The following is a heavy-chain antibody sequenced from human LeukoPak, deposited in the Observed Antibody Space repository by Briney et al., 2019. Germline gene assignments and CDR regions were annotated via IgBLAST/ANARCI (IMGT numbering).Heavy chain of an antibody. V-gene: IGHV4-31*11. CDR1: GGSISSGGYY. Sequence: KSSETLSLTCAVSGGSISSGGYYWSWIRQHPGKGLEWIGYIYYSGTTYYNPSLESRLTILLDTSKSQFSLKLTSVTAADTAVYYCARGLRDVMNYYEKPRAFDYWGQGTLVTVSS. J-gene: IGHJ4*02. D-gene: IGHD3-22*01. CDR2: IYYSGTT. CDR3: ARGLRDVMNYYEKPRAFDY.